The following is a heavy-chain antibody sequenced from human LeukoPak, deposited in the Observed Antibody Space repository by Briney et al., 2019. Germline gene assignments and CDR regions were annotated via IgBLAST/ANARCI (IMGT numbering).Heavy chain of an antibody. V-gene: IGHV3-23*01. CDR2: ISGSGGRT. D-gene: IGHD6-6*01. J-gene: IGHJ6*03. CDR3: AKDSGSSYYYYYMDV. CDR1: GFTFSSYA. Sequence: PGGSLRLSCAASGFTFSSYAMSWVRQAPGKGLEWVSAISGSGGRTYYVDSVKGRFTISRDNSKNTLYLQMNSLRAEDTAVYYCAKDSGSSYYYYYMDVGGKGTTVTVS.